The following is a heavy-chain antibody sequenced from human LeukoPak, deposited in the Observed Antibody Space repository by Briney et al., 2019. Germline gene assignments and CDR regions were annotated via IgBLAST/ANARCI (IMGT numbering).Heavy chain of an antibody. Sequence: PSETLSLTCTVSGGSISSGGYYWSWIRQPPGKGLEWIGYTYHSGSTYYNPSLKSRVTISVDRSKNQFSLKLSSVTAADTAVYYCARVDSSGYYYYMDVWGKGTTVTVSS. CDR1: GGSISSGGYY. CDR3: ARVDSSGYYYYMDV. D-gene: IGHD6-19*01. V-gene: IGHV4-30-2*01. CDR2: TYHSGST. J-gene: IGHJ6*03.